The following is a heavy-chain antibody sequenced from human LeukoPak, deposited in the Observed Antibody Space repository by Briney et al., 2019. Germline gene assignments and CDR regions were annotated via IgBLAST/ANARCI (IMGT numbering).Heavy chain of an antibody. CDR3: AKDSPYGTGWYRAGDY. V-gene: IGHV3-23*01. D-gene: IGHD6-13*01. J-gene: IGHJ4*02. Sequence: GGTLRLSCAASGFTFRNYGMTWVRQAPGKGLEWVSSISGSGGSTYYAESVKGRFIISRDNSKNTLYLQMNSLRAEDTAVYYCAKDSPYGTGWYRAGDYWGQGTLVTVSS. CDR1: GFTFRNYG. CDR2: ISGSGGST.